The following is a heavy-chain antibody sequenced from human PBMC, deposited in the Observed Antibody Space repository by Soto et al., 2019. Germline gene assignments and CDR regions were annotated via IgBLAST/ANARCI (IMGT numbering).Heavy chain of an antibody. Sequence: ASVKVSCKASGYTFTSYAMHWVRQAPGQRLEWMGWINAGNGNTKYSQKFQGRVTITRDTSASTAYMELSSLRSEDTAVYYCARGSRNFFIVGATYFDYWGQGTLVTVSS. CDR2: INAGNGNT. CDR3: ARGSRNFFIVGATYFDY. J-gene: IGHJ4*02. V-gene: IGHV1-3*01. CDR1: GYTFTSYA. D-gene: IGHD1-26*01.